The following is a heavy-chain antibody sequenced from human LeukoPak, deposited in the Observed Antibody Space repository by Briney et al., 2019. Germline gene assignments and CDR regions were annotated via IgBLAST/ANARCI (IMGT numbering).Heavy chain of an antibody. J-gene: IGHJ6*03. CDR1: GFTFSSYN. D-gene: IGHD1-26*01. CDR3: ARDPYSGNYGNDYYYYMDV. V-gene: IGHV3-21*01. CDR2: ITSSGTYI. Sequence: GGSLRLSCAASGFTFSSYNMNWVRQAPGKAMDWVSSITSSGTYIFYADSVKGRFTISRDNAKNSPYLQMDGLGPEDTAVYYCARDPYSGNYGNDYYYYMDVWGKGTTVTISS.